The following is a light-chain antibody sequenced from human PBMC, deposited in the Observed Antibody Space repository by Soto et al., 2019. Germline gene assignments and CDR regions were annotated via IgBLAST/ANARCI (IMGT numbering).Light chain of an antibody. J-gene: IGKJ4*01. V-gene: IGKV3-11*01. CDR3: QQRSNWLT. CDR2: DAS. CDR1: QSVSSY. Sequence: IVMTQSPATLSVSPGERATLSCRASQSVSSYLAWYQQKPGQAPRLLIYDASNRATGIPARFSGSGSGTDFTLTISSLAPEDFAVYYCQQRSNWLTFGGGTKVDI.